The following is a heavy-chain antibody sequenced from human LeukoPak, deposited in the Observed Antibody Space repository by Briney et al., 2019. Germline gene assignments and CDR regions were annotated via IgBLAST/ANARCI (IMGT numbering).Heavy chain of an antibody. CDR3: ARDGLSSSWYRNYYYYYYMDV. CDR2: ISAYNGNT. Sequence: ASVKVSCKASGYTFTSYSISWVRQAPGQGLEWMGWISAYNGNTNYAQKLQGRVTMTTDTSTSTAYMELRSLRSDDTAVYYCARDGLSSSWYRNYYYYYYMDVWGKGTTVTVSS. J-gene: IGHJ6*03. V-gene: IGHV1-18*01. CDR1: GYTFTSYS. D-gene: IGHD6-13*01.